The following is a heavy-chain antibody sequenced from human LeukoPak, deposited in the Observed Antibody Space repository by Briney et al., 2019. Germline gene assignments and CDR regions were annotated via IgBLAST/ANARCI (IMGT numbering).Heavy chain of an antibody. Sequence: SETLSLTCTVSGVSISSSNSYWGWIRQPPGKGLEWIGSIYYTGNTYYNASLRSQVSISIDTSKNQFSLKLSSVTAADTAVYYCARTASYGGYYFDYWGQGTLVTVSS. CDR2: IYYTGNT. V-gene: IGHV4-39*07. CDR1: GVSISSSNSY. CDR3: ARTASYGGYYFDY. D-gene: IGHD3-16*01. J-gene: IGHJ4*02.